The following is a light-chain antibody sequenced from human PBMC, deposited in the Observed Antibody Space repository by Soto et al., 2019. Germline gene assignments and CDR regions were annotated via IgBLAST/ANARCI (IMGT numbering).Light chain of an antibody. CDR2: EVT. CDR3: SSYVGTNKLI. CDR1: SSDVGGYNS. V-gene: IGLV2-8*01. Sequence: QSALTQPPSTSGSPGQSVTMSCTGTSSDVGGYNSVSWYQQHPGKAPKLMIFEVTKRPPGVPDRFSGSKSGYTASLTVSGLQAEDEADYYCSSYVGTNKLIFGGGTQLTVL. J-gene: IGLJ2*01.